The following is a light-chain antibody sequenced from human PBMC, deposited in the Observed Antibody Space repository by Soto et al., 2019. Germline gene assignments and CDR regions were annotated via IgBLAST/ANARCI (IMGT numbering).Light chain of an antibody. CDR1: SSDVGAYNY. CDR2: DVS. CDR3: TSYTSSSTYV. J-gene: IGLJ1*01. V-gene: IGLV2-14*01. Sequence: QSVLTQPAPVSGSPGQSIAISCTGNSSDVGAYNYVSWYQQHPGKAPKLMIYDVSHRPSGASDRFSGSKSGNAASLTISGLQPEDEADYYCTSYTSSSTYVFGTGTKVTVL.